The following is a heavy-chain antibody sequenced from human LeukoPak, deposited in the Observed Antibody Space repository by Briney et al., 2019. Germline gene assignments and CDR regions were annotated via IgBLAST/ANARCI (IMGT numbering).Heavy chain of an antibody. D-gene: IGHD3-22*01. CDR1: GGSISSYY. J-gene: IGHJ4*02. V-gene: IGHV4-59*01. CDR2: IYYSGST. Sequence: PSETLSLTCTDSGGSISSYYWSWIRQPPGKGLEWIGYIYYSGSTNYNPSLKSRVTISVDTSKNQFSLKLSSVTAADTAVYYCARSYYYDSSGSWYYWGQGTLVTVSS. CDR3: ARSYYYDSSGSWYY.